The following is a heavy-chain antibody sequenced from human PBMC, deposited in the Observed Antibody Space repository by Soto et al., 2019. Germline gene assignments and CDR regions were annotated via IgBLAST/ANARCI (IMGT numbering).Heavy chain of an antibody. CDR1: GFTFSSYA. D-gene: IGHD3-10*01. Sequence: GGSLRLSCAASGFTFSSYAMSWVRQAPGEGREWLAVITYDGRNIYYADSVKGRFTISKDNSKNTLYLRLTSLTVEDTATYSCARDYGALPADRFQFWGQGTLVTVSS. J-gene: IGHJ1*01. CDR3: ARDYGALPADRFQF. CDR2: ITYDGRNI. V-gene: IGHV3-30*03.